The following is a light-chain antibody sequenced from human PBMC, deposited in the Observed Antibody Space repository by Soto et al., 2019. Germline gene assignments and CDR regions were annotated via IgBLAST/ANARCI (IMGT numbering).Light chain of an antibody. Sequence: EIVMTQSPAPLSVSPGEIATLSCRASHSVNSNLAWYQQKPGQTPRLRIYGASTTATGIPARFSGSGSGTEFTLTINSLQSEDFAVYYCQQYNNWPPYTFGKGTKLE. CDR3: QQYNNWPPYT. CDR2: GAS. J-gene: IGKJ2*01. V-gene: IGKV3-15*01. CDR1: HSVNSN.